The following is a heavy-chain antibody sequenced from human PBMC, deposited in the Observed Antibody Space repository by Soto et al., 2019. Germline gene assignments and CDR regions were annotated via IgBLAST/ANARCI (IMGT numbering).Heavy chain of an antibody. J-gene: IGHJ4*02. CDR2: ISAHNGNT. Sequence: QVHLVQSGAEVKKPGASVKVSCKGSGYASTTYGITWVRQAPGQGLEWMGWISAHNGNTNYAQELQGRVTVTRDTSTSTAYMELRSLRSDDTAVYYCARGRYGDYWGQGALVTVSS. D-gene: IGHD1-1*01. V-gene: IGHV1-18*01. CDR3: ARGRYGDY. CDR1: GYASTTYG.